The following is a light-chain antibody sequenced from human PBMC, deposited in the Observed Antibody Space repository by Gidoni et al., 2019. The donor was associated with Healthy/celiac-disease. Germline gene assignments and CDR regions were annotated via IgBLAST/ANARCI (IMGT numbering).Light chain of an antibody. CDR3: QQRSNWPPYT. V-gene: IGKV3-11*01. J-gene: IGKJ2*01. CDR2: DAS. Sequence: EIVLTQSPATLSLSPGERATLSCRASQRVSSYLAWYQQKPGQAPRLLIYDASNRATGIPARFSGSGSGTDFTLTISGLEPEDFAVYYCQQRSNWPPYTFGQXTKLEIK. CDR1: QRVSSY.